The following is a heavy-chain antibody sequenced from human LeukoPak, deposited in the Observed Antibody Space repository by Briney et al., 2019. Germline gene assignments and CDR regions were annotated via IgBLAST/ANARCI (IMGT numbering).Heavy chain of an antibody. V-gene: IGHV3-7*01. D-gene: IGHD3-16*01. CDR2: IKQDGSEK. Sequence: GGSLRLSCAASGFTFDDYAMHWVRQAPGKGLEWVANIKQDGSEKYYVDSVKGRFTISRDNAKNSLYLQMNSLRAEDTAVYYCARGGSHWGQGALVTVSS. CDR1: GFTFDDYA. J-gene: IGHJ4*02. CDR3: ARGGSH.